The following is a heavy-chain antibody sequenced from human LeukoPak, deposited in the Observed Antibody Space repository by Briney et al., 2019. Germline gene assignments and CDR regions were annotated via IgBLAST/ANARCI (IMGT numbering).Heavy chain of an antibody. Sequence: SETLSLTCTVPGGSISSSSYYWGWIRQPPGTGLEWIGSIYYSGSTYYNPSLKSRVTISVDTSKNQFSLKLSSVTAADTAVYYCARQWLRFSYYYMDVWGKGTTVTISS. V-gene: IGHV4-39*01. D-gene: IGHD5-12*01. CDR3: ARQWLRFSYYYMDV. CDR1: GGSISSSSYY. J-gene: IGHJ6*03. CDR2: IYYSGST.